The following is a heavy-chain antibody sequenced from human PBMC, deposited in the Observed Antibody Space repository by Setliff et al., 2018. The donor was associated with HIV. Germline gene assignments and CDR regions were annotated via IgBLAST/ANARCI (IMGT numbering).Heavy chain of an antibody. J-gene: IGHJ5*01. CDR2: ISYDGSYK. Sequence: GGSLRLSCAASGFTFGDYAIHWVRQAPGKGLEWVAVISYDGSYKNYAESVKGRFTISRDNSKNTLYVQMNSLRADDTAIYYCVRVAGFSSSWFGYWGQGTLVTVSS. CDR3: VRVAGFSSSWFGY. CDR1: GFTFGDYA. V-gene: IGHV3-30*04. D-gene: IGHD6-13*01.